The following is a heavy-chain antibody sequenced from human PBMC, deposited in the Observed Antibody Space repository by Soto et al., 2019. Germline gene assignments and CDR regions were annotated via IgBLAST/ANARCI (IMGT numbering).Heavy chain of an antibody. CDR3: ARAVLYDSSGYYIPPYGMDV. Sequence: SETLSLTCTVSGGSISSYYWSWIRQPPGKGLEWIGYIYYSGSTNYNPSLKSRVTISVDTSKNQFSLKLSSVTAADTAVYYCARAVLYDSSGYYIPPYGMDVWGQGTTVTVSS. CDR1: GGSISSYY. J-gene: IGHJ6*02. D-gene: IGHD3-22*01. CDR2: IYYSGST. V-gene: IGHV4-59*01.